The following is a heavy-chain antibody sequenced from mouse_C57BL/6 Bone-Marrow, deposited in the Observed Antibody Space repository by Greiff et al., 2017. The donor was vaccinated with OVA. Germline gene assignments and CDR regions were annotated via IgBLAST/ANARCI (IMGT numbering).Heavy chain of an antibody. Sequence: QVQLQQPGAELVKPGASVKLSCKASGYTFTSYWMQWVKQRPGQGLEWIGEIDPSDSYPNYNQKFKGKATLTVDTSSSTAYMQLSSRTSEDAAVYYCASRYYFDYWGQGTTLTVSS. CDR2: IDPSDSYP. J-gene: IGHJ2*01. CDR1: GYTFTSYW. D-gene: IGHD2-14*01. V-gene: IGHV1-50*01. CDR3: ASRYYFDY.